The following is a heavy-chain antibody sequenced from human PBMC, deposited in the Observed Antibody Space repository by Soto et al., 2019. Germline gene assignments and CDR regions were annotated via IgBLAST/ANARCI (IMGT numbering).Heavy chain of an antibody. J-gene: IGHJ5*02. V-gene: IGHV1-69*02. CDR1: GGTFSSYT. CDR2: IIPILGIA. CDR3: ATRGGRPQLWFGELLHNNWFDP. Sequence: QVQLVQSGAEVKKPGSSVKVSCKASGGTFSSYTISWVRQAPGQGLEWMGRIIPILGIANYAQKFQGRVMITADKSTSTAYRELSSLRSEDTAVYYCATRGGRPQLWFGELLHNNWFDPWGQGTLVTVSS. D-gene: IGHD3-10*01.